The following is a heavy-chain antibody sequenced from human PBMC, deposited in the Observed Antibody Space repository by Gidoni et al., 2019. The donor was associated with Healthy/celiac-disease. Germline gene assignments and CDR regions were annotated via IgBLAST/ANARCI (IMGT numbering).Heavy chain of an antibody. CDR1: GGSISSGGYY. D-gene: IGHD4-17*01. Sequence: QVPLQESGPGLVKPSQTLSLACTVAGGSISSGGYYWSWIRQHPGKGLEWIGYIYYSGSTYYNPSLKSRVTISVDTSKNQFSLKLSSVTAADTAVYYCASMEFGYDYGDYSPFDYWGQGTLVTVSS. CDR2: IYYSGST. CDR3: ASMEFGYDYGDYSPFDY. J-gene: IGHJ4*02. V-gene: IGHV4-31*03.